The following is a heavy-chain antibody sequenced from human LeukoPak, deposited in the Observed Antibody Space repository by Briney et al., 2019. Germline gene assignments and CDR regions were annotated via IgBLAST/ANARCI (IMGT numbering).Heavy chain of an antibody. CDR3: ARDQGGSYSY. D-gene: IGHD1-26*01. J-gene: IGHJ4*02. V-gene: IGHV3-48*01. CDR2: ISSLSGTR. CDR1: GFTFGSYS. Sequence: GGSLRLSCAASGFTFGSYSMNWVRQAPGKGLEWVSFISSLSGTREYADFVKGRFTISRDNAKNSLYLQMNSLRAEDTAVYYCARDQGGSYSYWGQGTLVTVSS.